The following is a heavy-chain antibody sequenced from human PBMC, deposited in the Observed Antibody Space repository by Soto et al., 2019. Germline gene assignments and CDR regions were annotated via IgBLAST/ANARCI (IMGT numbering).Heavy chain of an antibody. Sequence: PGGSLRLSCAVSGFTFSKVWMNWVRQAPGKGLEWVGRIKSKTDGGTTDYAAPVKGRFTISGDDSRNTLYLQMSSLKTGDTAVYYCTTDGPFLPEVDYWGRGTLVTVSS. CDR3: TTDGPFLPEVDY. V-gene: IGHV3-15*07. J-gene: IGHJ4*02. CDR2: IKSKTDGGTT. CDR1: GFTFSKVW.